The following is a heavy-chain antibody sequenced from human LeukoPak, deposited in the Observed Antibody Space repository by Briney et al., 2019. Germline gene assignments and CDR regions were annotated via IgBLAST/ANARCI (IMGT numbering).Heavy chain of an antibody. J-gene: IGHJ4*02. CDR1: GGFISSGSYY. Sequence: SETLSLTCTVSGGFISSGSYYWGWIRQPPGKGLEWIGSIYYSGSTYYNPSLKSRVTISVDTSKNQFSLKLSSVTAADTAVYCCARLVSRYCSGGSCLETYYFDYWGQGTLVTVSS. CDR2: IYYSGST. CDR3: ARLVSRYCSGGSCLETYYFDY. D-gene: IGHD2-15*01. V-gene: IGHV4-39*01.